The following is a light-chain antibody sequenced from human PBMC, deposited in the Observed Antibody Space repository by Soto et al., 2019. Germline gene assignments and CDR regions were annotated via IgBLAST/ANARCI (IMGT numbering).Light chain of an antibody. CDR1: SSNVGNNY. CDR3: GTWDGSRNWV. Sequence: QSVLTQTRSVSAAPGQKVTISCSGTSSNVGNNYVSWYQQFPDTAPKLLIYDNNKRPSGIPDRFSGSKSGASATLVIIGVQTGDEADYYCGTWDGSRNWVFGGGTQLTVL. J-gene: IGLJ3*02. CDR2: DNN. V-gene: IGLV1-51*01.